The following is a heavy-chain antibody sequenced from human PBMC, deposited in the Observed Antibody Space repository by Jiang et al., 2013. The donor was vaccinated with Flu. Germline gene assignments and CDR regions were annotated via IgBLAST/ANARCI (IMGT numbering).Heavy chain of an antibody. CDR3: ARSSWGYGYGPFEY. J-gene: IGHJ4*02. D-gene: IGHD5-18*01. CDR1: GGSFSSYA. V-gene: IGHV1-69*06. CDR2: INHIFGTT. Sequence: SGAEVKKSGSSVKVSCKASGGSFSSYAMNWVRQAPGQGLEWMGGINHIFGTTDYAQKFQGRVTITSDKSTSTAYMDLSSPRSEDTAIYYCARSSWGYGYGPFEYWGQGTLVTVSS.